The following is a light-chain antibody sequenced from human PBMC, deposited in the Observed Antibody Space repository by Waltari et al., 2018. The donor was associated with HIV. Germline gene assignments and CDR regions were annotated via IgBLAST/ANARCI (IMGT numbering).Light chain of an antibody. CDR1: SSDVGGYNY. CDR3: SSYTSSSPPYV. V-gene: IGLV2-14*01. J-gene: IGLJ1*01. CDR2: EVS. Sequence: QSALTQPASVSGSPGQSITISCTGTSSDVGGYNYVSWYQQHPGKAPKLMIYEVSNRPSGGSNRFSGSKSGNTASLTISGLQAEDEADYYCSSYTSSSPPYVFGTGAKVTVL.